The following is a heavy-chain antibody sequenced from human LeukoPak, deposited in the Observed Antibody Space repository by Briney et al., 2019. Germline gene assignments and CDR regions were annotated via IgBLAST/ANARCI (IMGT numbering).Heavy chain of an antibody. CDR2: IYYSGST. CDR1: GGSISSGDYY. D-gene: IGHD6-13*01. V-gene: IGHV4-30-4*08. CDR3: ARERAVAGRLDY. Sequence: SETLSLTCTVSGGSISSGDYYWSWIRQPPGKGLEGIGYIYYSGSTYYNPSLKSRVTIAVDTSKNQFSLKLSSVTAADTAVYYCARERAVAGRLDYWGQGTLSPSPQ. J-gene: IGHJ4*02.